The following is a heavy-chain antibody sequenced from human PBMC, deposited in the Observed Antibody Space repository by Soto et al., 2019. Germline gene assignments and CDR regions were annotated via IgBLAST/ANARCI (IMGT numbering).Heavy chain of an antibody. V-gene: IGHV3-30-3*01. D-gene: IGHD3-3*01. J-gene: IGHJ6*02. CDR3: ARWLSGYYYGMDV. Sequence: GGSLRLSCAASGFTFTTYAMHWVRQAPGKGLEWVAIISYDGSDKQYADSVKGRFTFSRDNSKNTVYLQMNSLRADDTAVYYCARWLSGYYYGMDVWGQGTTVTVSS. CDR2: ISYDGSDK. CDR1: GFTFTTYA.